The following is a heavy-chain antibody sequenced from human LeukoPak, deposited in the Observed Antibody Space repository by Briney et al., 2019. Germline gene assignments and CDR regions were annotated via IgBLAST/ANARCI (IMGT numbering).Heavy chain of an antibody. CDR3: ARFRGCSGGSCPVYYYYYYMDV. CDR1: GYTFTSYD. Sequence: GASVKVSCKASGYTFTSYDINWVRQATGQGLEWMGWINPNSGNTGYAQKFQGRVTMTRNTSISTAYMELSSLRSEDTAVYYCARFRGCSGGSCPVYYYYYYMDVWGKGTTVTVSS. CDR2: INPNSGNT. D-gene: IGHD2-15*01. J-gene: IGHJ6*03. V-gene: IGHV1-8*01.